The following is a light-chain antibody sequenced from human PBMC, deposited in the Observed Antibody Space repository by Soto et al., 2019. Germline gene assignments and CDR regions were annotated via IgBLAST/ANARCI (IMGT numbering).Light chain of an antibody. CDR3: LHYAGSSRT. Sequence: EVVLTQSPTTLALSPGERATRSCMASQSVSSSYLASYQQKPGQAPRLLIYGTCNSATGTPDRFSGRRSSTDFTVTIRSLEPEDFAVCYCLHYAGSSRTVSQGTEV. J-gene: IGKJ1*01. V-gene: IGKV3-20*01. CDR1: QSVSSSY. CDR2: GTC.